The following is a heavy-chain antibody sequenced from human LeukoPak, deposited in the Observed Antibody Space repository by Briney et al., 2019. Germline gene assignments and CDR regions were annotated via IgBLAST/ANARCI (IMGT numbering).Heavy chain of an antibody. J-gene: IGHJ6*02. CDR2: ISGSGVST. Sequence: GGSLRLSCAASGFTFDRFAMNWVRQAPGKGLEWVSVISGSGVSTNSADSVKGRFTISRDNSKNTLYLQMNSLRAEDTAVYYCARALFAGAFYGMDVWGQGTTVTVSS. CDR3: ARALFAGAFYGMDV. CDR1: GFTFDRFA. V-gene: IGHV3-23*01. D-gene: IGHD3-10*01.